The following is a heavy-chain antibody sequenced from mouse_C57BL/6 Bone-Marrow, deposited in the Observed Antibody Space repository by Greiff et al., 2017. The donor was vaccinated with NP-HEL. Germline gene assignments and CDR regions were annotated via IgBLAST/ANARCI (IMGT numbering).Heavy chain of an antibody. CDR3: ARSKSFAY. J-gene: IGHJ3*01. CDR1: GYTFTDYY. Sequence: EVQLHQSGPELVKPGASVKISCKASGYTFTDYYMNWVKQSHGKSLEWIGDINPNNGGTSYNQKFKGKATLTVDKSSSTDYMELRSMTSEDSAVYYCARSKSFAYWGQGTLVTVSA. V-gene: IGHV1-26*01. CDR2: INPNNGGT.